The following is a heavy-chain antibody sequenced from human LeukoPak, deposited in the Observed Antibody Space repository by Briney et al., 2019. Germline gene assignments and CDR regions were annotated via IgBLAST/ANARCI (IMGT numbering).Heavy chain of an antibody. CDR3: ARVPRYCSSTSCYSYAFDI. J-gene: IGHJ3*02. D-gene: IGHD2-2*01. Sequence: SETLSLTCTVSGGSLTNYYWSWIRQPPGKGLEWIGHSYYSGITNYNPSLKSRVTISVDTSKNQFSLKLSSVTAADTAVYYCARVPRYCSSTSCYSYAFDIWGQGTMVTVSS. CDR2: SYYSGIT. CDR1: GGSLTNYY. V-gene: IGHV4-59*12.